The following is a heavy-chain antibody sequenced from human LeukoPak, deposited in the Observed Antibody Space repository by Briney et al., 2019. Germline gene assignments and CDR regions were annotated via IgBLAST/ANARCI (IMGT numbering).Heavy chain of an antibody. D-gene: IGHD1-1*01. CDR3: VGRKSTTPNWFDP. J-gene: IGHJ5*02. Sequence: TPSEALSLTGTVSGSSINSAIYYWGWIRQSPGKGLEWIGAIYYSGVTFYNPSLKSRVTISVDTSKNQFSLKLSSVTAADTSIYYCVGRKSTTPNWFDPWGQGTLVTVSS. V-gene: IGHV4-39*01. CDR2: IYYSGVT. CDR1: GSSINSAIYY.